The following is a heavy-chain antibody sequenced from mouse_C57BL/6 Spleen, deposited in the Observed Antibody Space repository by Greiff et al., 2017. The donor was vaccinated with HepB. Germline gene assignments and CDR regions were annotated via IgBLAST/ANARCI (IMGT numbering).Heavy chain of an antibody. CDR2: INPNNGGT. J-gene: IGHJ4*01. Sequence: EVQLQQSGPELVKPGASVKMSCKASGYTFTDYNMHWVKQSHGQSLEWIGYINPNNGGTSYNQKFKGKATLTVNKSSSTAYMELRSLTSEDSAVYYCARGEAYYSNSGAMDYWGQGTSVTVSS. V-gene: IGHV1-22*01. CDR3: ARGEAYYSNSGAMDY. CDR1: GYTFTDYN. D-gene: IGHD2-5*01.